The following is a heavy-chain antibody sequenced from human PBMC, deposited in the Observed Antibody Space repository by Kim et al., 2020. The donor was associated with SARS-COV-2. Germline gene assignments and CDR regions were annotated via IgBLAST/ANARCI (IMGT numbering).Heavy chain of an antibody. CDR3: ATQFGRPDHY. Sequence: GGSLRLSCAASGLTFSSYWMSWVRQAPGQGLECVATIKPDGSQKYYVDSVKARFTISKDNAKNSLYLQMDSLRVEDTAVYYCATQFGRPDHYWGQGTLVT. V-gene: IGHV3-7*01. D-gene: IGHD3-10*01. CDR1: GLTFSSYW. CDR2: IKPDGSQK. J-gene: IGHJ4*02.